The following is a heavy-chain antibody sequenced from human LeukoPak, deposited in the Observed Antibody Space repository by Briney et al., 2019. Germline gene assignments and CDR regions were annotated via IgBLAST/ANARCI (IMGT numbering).Heavy chain of an antibody. D-gene: IGHD6-13*01. Sequence: GGSLRLSCAASGFTFSSYAMSWARQAPGKGLEWVSAISGSGGSTYYADSVKGRFTISRDNSKNTLYLQMNSLKTEDTAVYYCTTDPDSSSWRGAFDIWGQGTMVTVSS. CDR2: ISGSGGST. V-gene: IGHV3-23*01. J-gene: IGHJ3*02. CDR3: TTDPDSSSWRGAFDI. CDR1: GFTFSSYA.